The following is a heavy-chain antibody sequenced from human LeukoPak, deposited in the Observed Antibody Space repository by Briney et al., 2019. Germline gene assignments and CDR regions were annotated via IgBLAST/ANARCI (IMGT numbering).Heavy chain of an antibody. J-gene: IGHJ6*03. D-gene: IGHD6-19*01. CDR3: ARTAAEYTSSRKADSYYMDV. V-gene: IGHV4-59*01. Sequence: PSETLSLTCTVSGGSISSYYWSWIRQPPGKGLEWIGYIYYSGSTNYNPSLKSRVTISVDTSKNQFSLKLSSVTAADTAVYYRARTAAEYTSSRKADSYYMDVWGKGTTVIFSS. CDR2: IYYSGST. CDR1: GGSISSYY.